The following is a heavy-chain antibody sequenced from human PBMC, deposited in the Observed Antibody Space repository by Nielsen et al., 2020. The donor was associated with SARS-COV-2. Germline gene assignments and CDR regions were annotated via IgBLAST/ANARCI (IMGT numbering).Heavy chain of an antibody. V-gene: IGHV5-51*01. CDR1: GYSFISYW. D-gene: IGHD1-1*01. CDR2: IYPGDSET. J-gene: IGHJ5*02. Sequence: GESLKISCKGFGYSFISYWIGWVRQMPGKGLEWMGIIYPGDSETKYSPSFQGQVTISADKSINTVYLQWGSLKASDTAMYYCALVDGTPFNWFDPWGQGTLVTVSS. CDR3: ALVDGTPFNWFDP.